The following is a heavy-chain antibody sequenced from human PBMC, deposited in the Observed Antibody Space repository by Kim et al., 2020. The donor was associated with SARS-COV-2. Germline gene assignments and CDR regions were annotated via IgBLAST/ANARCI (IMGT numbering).Heavy chain of an antibody. J-gene: IGHJ4*02. CDR1: GGSISSGDYY. D-gene: IGHD2-21*02. V-gene: IGHV4-30-4*01. Sequence: SETLSLTCTVSGGSISSGDYYWSWIRQPPGKGLEWIGYIYYSGSTYYNPSLKSRVTISVDTSKNQFSLKLSSVTAADTAVYYCARVQDCGGDCYTFDYWGQGTLVTVSS. CDR2: IYYSGST. CDR3: ARVQDCGGDCYTFDY.